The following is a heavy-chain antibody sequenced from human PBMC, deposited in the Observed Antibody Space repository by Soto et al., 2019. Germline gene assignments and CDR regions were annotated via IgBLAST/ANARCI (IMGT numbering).Heavy chain of an antibody. CDR2: IRSKANGYAT. V-gene: IGHV3-73*02. D-gene: IGHD6-6*01. J-gene: IGHJ6*02. Sequence: EVQLVESGGGLVQPGGSLKLSCAASGFTFSGSAMHWVRQASGKGLEWVGRIRSKANGYATAYAASVKGRFTISRDDSKNTAYLQMNSLKTEDTAVYYCTRLGSSYYYYGMDVWGQGTTVTVSS. CDR1: GFTFSGSA. CDR3: TRLGSSYYYYGMDV.